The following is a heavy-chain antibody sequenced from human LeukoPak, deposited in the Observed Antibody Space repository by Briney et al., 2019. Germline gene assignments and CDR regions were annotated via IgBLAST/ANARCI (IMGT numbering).Heavy chain of an antibody. CDR1: GFTFSSXX. CDR2: IKXVGREK. Sequence: LSXXXSGFTFSSXXMSWVRQAPGKGLEWVANIKXVGREKYYVDSVKGRFTISRENAKKSLYLQMNRQRAEDTGVYYCARDQRYCSSSSCPXEXXXYW. V-gene: IGHV3-7*05. J-gene: IGHJ4*01. D-gene: IGHD2-2*01. CDR3: ARDQRYCSSSSCPXEXXXY.